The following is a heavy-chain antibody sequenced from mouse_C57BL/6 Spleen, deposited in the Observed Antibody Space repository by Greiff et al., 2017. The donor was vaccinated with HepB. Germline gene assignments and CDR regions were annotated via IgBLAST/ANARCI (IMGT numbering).Heavy chain of an antibody. CDR2: IDPSDSYT. CDR1: GYTFTSYW. J-gene: IGHJ2*01. Sequence: QVQLKQPGAELVMPGASVKLSCKASGYTFTSYWMHWVKQRPGQGLEWIGEIDPSDSYTNYNQKFKGKSTLTVDKSSSTAYMQLSSLTSEDSAVYYCAREGGASDYWGQGTTLTVSS. V-gene: IGHV1-69*01. D-gene: IGHD6-1*01. CDR3: AREGGASDY.